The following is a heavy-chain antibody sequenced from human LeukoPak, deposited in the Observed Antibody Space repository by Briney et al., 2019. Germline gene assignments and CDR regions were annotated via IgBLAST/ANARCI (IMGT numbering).Heavy chain of an antibody. D-gene: IGHD1-26*01. V-gene: IGHV3-30*18. CDR3: AKDGGKWELQGGFDY. J-gene: IGHJ4*02. CDR2: ISYDGSNK. Sequence: GGSLRLSCAAYGFTFSSYGMHWVRQAPGKGLEWVAVISYDGSNKYYADSVKGRFTISRDNAKNSLYLQMNSLRAEDTALYYCAKDGGKWELQGGFDYWGQGTLVTVSS. CDR1: GFTFSSYG.